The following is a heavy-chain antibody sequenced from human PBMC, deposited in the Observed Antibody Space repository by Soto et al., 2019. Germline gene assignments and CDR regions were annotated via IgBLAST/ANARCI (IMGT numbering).Heavy chain of an antibody. CDR2: INHSGST. V-gene: IGHV4-34*01. J-gene: IGHJ6*02. Sequence: WETLSLTCAVYGGSFSGYYWSWIRQPPGKGLEWIGEINHSGSTNYNPSLKSRVTISVDTSKNQFSLKLSSVTAADTAVYYCARGRDFWSGYYYYYGMDVWGQGTTVTVSS. D-gene: IGHD3-3*01. CDR1: GGSFSGYY. CDR3: ARGRDFWSGYYYYYGMDV.